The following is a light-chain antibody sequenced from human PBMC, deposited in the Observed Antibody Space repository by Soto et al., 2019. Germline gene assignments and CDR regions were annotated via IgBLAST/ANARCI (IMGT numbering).Light chain of an antibody. V-gene: IGKV1-5*01. CDR3: QQYNSVSS. J-gene: IGKJ2*03. Sequence: IQMIQSPSTLSASLGETVTISCRAGQSVSKWLAWYRQKPGQAPVLLIHSTSTLPLGVPSRFSGSGWGTEFTLTISNLQPDDSATYYCQQYNSVSSFGQGTKLVIE. CDR1: QSVSKW. CDR2: STS.